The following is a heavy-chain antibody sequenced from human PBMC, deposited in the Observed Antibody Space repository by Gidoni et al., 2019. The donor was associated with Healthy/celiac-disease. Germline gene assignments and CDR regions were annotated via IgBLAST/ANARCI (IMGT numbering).Heavy chain of an antibody. V-gene: IGHV3-23*01. Sequence: VQLLESGGGLVQPGGSLRLSCAASGFTFTSYDMSGVRQGPGKGLEWVSAISGSGGSTYYADSVKGRFTISRDNSKNTLYLQMNSLRAEDTAVYYCAKAGDYGDYHYYFDYWGQGTLVTVSS. CDR1: GFTFTSYD. J-gene: IGHJ4*02. CDR3: AKAGDYGDYHYYFDY. CDR2: ISGSGGST. D-gene: IGHD4-17*01.